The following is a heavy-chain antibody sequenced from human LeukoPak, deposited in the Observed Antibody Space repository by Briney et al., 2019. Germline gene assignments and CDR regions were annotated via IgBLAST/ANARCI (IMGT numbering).Heavy chain of an antibody. V-gene: IGHV3-23*01. CDR2: IVGSGDNT. D-gene: IGHD2/OR15-2a*01. CDR3: AKQDYVDSTTYAPLFDY. CDR1: GFTFSSYA. Sequence: GGSLRLSCAASGFTFSSYAMAWVRQAPGKGLEWVSGIVGSGDNTFYADSVKGRFTISRDNSKNTLYLQMNGLRAEDTAVYYCAKQDYVDSTTYAPLFDYRGQGTLVTVSS. J-gene: IGHJ4*02.